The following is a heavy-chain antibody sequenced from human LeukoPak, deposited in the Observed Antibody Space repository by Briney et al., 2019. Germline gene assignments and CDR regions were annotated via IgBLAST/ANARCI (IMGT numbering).Heavy chain of an antibody. CDR2: INHSGST. CDR3: ARSASYYFDY. J-gene: IGHJ4*02. CDR1: GGSFSGYY. Sequence: SETLSLTCAVYGGSFSGYYWSWIRQPPGKGLESIGEINHSGSTNYNPSLKSRFTISVDTSKNQFSLKLSSVTAADTAVYYCARSASYYFDYWGQGTLVTVSS. V-gene: IGHV4-34*01.